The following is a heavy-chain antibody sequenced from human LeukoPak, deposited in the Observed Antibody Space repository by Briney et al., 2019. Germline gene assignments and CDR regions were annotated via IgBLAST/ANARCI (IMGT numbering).Heavy chain of an antibody. Sequence: GGSLRLSCAASEFIFSSYVMSWVRQAPGKGLEWVSTISGSGDITYYADSVKGRFTISRDNSKNTLFLQMNSLRAEDTAVYYCAKDMGAITMVRGVIPQYFQHWGQGTLVTASS. CDR3: AKDMGAITMVRGVIPQYFQH. CDR2: ISGSGDIT. J-gene: IGHJ1*01. D-gene: IGHD3-10*01. V-gene: IGHV3-23*01. CDR1: EFIFSSYV.